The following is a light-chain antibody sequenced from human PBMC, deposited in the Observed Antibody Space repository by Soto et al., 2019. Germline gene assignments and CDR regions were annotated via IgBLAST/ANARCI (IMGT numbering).Light chain of an antibody. CDR2: GAS. J-gene: IGKJ1*01. Sequence: IVLPLSSRTLSLSPGERATLSXRASQSVSNNYLAWYQQKPGQAPRLLIYGASNRAAGIPDRFSGSGSGTDFTLTISRLEPEDFAVYYCQQYGISGTFGQGTKVDIK. V-gene: IGKV3-20*01. CDR1: QSVSNNY. CDR3: QQYGISGT.